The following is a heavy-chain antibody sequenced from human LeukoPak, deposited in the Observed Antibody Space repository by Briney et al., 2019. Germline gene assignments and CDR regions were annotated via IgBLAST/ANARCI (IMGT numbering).Heavy chain of an antibody. J-gene: IGHJ4*02. CDR1: GFTFSSYA. Sequence: PGGSLRLSCAASGFTFSSYAMSWVRQAPGKGLEWVSAISGSGGSSYYADSVKGRFTISRDNSKNTLYLQMNSLRAEDTAVYYCARDYYDSSGYPPMFWGQGTLVTVSS. V-gene: IGHV3-23*01. CDR2: ISGSGGSS. CDR3: ARDYYDSSGYPPMF. D-gene: IGHD3-22*01.